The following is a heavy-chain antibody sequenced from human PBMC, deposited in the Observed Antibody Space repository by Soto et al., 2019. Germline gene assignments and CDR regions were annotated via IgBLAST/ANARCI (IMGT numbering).Heavy chain of an antibody. CDR3: ARCYYGSGTYYYYYYMDV. CDR1: GFTFSDYY. Sequence: GGSLRLSCAASGFTFSDYYMSWIRQAPGKGLEWVSYISSSGSTIYYADSVKGRFTSSRDNAKNSLYLQMNSLRAEDTAVYYCARCYYGSGTYYYYYYMDVWGKGTTVTVSS. CDR2: ISSSGSTI. V-gene: IGHV3-11*01. J-gene: IGHJ6*03. D-gene: IGHD3-10*01.